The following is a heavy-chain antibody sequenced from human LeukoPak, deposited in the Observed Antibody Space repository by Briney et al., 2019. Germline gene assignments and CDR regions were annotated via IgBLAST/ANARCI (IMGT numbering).Heavy chain of an antibody. CDR2: IRSDGTTI. V-gene: IGHV3-48*03. CDR3: GAARQYVGAFDI. D-gene: IGHD3-16*01. Sequence: GGSLRLSCAASGFTVSSYEFYWVRQAPGKGLEWVSYIRSDGTTIKYADSVKGRFTTSRDDAKRSLYLQMNGLRADDMAIYYCGAARQYVGAFDIWGQGTVVTVSS. CDR1: GFTVSSYE. J-gene: IGHJ3*02.